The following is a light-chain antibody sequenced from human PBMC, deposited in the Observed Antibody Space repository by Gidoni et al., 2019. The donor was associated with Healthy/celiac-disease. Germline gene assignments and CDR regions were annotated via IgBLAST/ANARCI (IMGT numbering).Light chain of an antibody. CDR3: NSRDSSGNHLL. V-gene: IGLV3-19*01. CDR1: SLRSYY. Sequence: SSELTQDPAVYVALGQTVRITCQGDSLRSYYASWYQQKPGQAPVLVIYGKNNRPSGIPDRCSGSSSGNTASLTITGAQAEDEADYYCNSRDSSGNHLLFGGGTKLTVL. J-gene: IGLJ3*02. CDR2: GKN.